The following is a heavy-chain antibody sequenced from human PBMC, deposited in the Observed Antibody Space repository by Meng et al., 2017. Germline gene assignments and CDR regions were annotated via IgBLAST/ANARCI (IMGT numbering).Heavy chain of an antibody. D-gene: IGHD6-13*01. J-gene: IGHJ5*02. CDR1: GGPFSSYA. V-gene: IGHV1-69*06. Sequence: QVQLVEVGAEVKKPGSSVKVSCKAFGGPFSSYAISWVRQAPGKGLEWMGGIIPIFGTANYAQKFQGRVTITADKSTSTAYMELSSLRSEDTAVYYCARDKRPSSSWYGNWFDPWGQGTLVTVSS. CDR2: IIPIFGTA. CDR3: ARDKRPSSSWYGNWFDP.